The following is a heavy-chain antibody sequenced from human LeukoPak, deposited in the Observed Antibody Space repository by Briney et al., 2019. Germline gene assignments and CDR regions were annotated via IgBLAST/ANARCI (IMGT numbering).Heavy chain of an antibody. V-gene: IGHV3-15*01. J-gene: IGHJ1*01. CDR1: GFTFSNAW. D-gene: IGHD6-13*01. Sequence: PGGSLRLSCAASGFTFSNAWMSWVRQAPGKGLEWVGRIKSKTDGGTTDYAAPVKGRFTISRDDSKNTLYLQMNSLKTEDTAVYYCTSSQESSSWNTDAEYFQHWGQGTLVTVSS. CDR3: TSSQESSSWNTDAEYFQH. CDR2: IKSKTDGGTT.